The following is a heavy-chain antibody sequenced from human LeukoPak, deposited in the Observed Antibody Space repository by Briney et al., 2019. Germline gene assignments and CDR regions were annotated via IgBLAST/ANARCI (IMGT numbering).Heavy chain of an antibody. CDR1: GSNFTTYW. CDR2: IYPGDSDT. Sequence: PGASLKISCRVSGSNFTTYWIGCVRQLPGKGLEWMGIIYPGDSDTRYSPSFQGQVTISADKSFSTAYLQWSSLKASDTAMYYCARIMERSGPGAFDIWGQGTMVTVSS. CDR3: ARIMERSGPGAFDI. V-gene: IGHV5-51*01. D-gene: IGHD3-3*01. J-gene: IGHJ3*02.